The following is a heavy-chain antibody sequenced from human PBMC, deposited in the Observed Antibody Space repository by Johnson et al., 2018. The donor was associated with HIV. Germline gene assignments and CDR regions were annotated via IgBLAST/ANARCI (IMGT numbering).Heavy chain of an antibody. V-gene: IGHV3-13*01. CDR2: IGTAGDT. Sequence: MQLVESGGGLAQPGESLRLSCAASGFTFSSSDMHWVRHVTGKGLDWISAIGTAGDTLYSGSVKGRFSISRDNAKNSLYLQMNSLRAEDTAVYYCARPVIAADDAFDIWGQGTMVTVSS. J-gene: IGHJ3*02. CDR3: ARPVIAADDAFDI. D-gene: IGHD6-13*01. CDR1: GFTFSSSD.